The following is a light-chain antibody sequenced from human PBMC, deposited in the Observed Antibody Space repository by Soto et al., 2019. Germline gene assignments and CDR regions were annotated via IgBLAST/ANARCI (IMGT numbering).Light chain of an antibody. CDR1: SGHSSYT. Sequence: QVVLTQSPSASASLGASVKLTCTLSSGHSSYTIAWHQQQPEKGPRYLMKLNSDGSHNKGDGIPDRFSGSSSGAERYLTISSLQSEDEADYYCQTWGIGMQVFGGGTKLTVL. V-gene: IGLV4-69*01. CDR3: QTWGIGMQV. CDR2: LNSDGSH. J-gene: IGLJ2*01.